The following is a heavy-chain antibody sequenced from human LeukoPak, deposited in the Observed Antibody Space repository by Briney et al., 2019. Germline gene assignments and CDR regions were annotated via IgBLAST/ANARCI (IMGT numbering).Heavy chain of an antibody. CDR3: AMVRGVSWFDP. J-gene: IGHJ5*02. CDR1: GGTFSSYT. Sequence: SVKVSCKASGGTFSSYTISWVRQAPGQGLEWMGRIIPILGIANYAQKFHGRVTITADKSTSTAYMELSSLRSEDTAVYYCAMVRGVSWFDPWGQGTLVTVSS. CDR2: IIPILGIA. D-gene: IGHD3-10*01. V-gene: IGHV1-69*02.